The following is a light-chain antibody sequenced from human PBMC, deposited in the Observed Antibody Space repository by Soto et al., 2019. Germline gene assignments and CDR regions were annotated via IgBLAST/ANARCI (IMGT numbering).Light chain of an antibody. CDR2: AAS. J-gene: IGKJ5*01. CDR1: QDITSA. V-gene: IGKV1-13*02. CDR3: QQFNSYVIT. Sequence: AIQLTQSPSSLSASVGDRVTITCRASQDITSALAWYQQKPGKAPNLRIYAASSLKSGVPSRFSGSGSGTDFTLTISSLQPEDFATYYCQQFNSYVITFGQGTRLETK.